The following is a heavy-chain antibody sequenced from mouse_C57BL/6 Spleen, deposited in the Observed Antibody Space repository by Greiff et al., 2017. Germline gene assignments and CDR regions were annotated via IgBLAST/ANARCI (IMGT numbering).Heavy chain of an antibody. V-gene: IGHV1-82*01. J-gene: IGHJ4*01. D-gene: IGHD2-4*01. Sequence: VQLQQSGPELVKPGASVKISCKASGYAFSSSWMNWVKQRPGKGLEWIGRIYPGDGDTNYNGKFKGKATLTADKSSSTAYMQLSSLTSEDSAVYFCARSGDYDPYYYAMDYWGQGTSVTVSS. CDR1: GYAFSSSW. CDR2: IYPGDGDT. CDR3: ARSGDYDPYYYAMDY.